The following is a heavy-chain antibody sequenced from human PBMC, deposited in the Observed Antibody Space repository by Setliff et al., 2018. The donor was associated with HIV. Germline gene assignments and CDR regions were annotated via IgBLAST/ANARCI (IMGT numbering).Heavy chain of an antibody. CDR3: ARGMDYYDTSGYYQYYFDY. CDR2: IYPGDSDT. CDR1: GYIFTSYW. D-gene: IGHD3-22*01. J-gene: IGHJ4*02. V-gene: IGHV5-51*01. Sequence: LGESLKISCKGFGYIFTSYWIGWVRQMPGKGLEWMGIIYPGDSDTRYSPSFQGQGTISADKSIKTAYLQWNSLKASDTAVYYCARGMDYYDTSGYYQYYFDYWGQGTLVTVSS.